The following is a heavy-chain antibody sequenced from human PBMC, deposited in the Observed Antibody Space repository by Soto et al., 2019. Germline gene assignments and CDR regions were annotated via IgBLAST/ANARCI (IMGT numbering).Heavy chain of an antibody. J-gene: IGHJ5*02. CDR3: ARDVPRYYYDSSGFRGNWFDP. D-gene: IGHD3-22*01. Sequence: ASVKVSCKASGYTFTSYGISWVRQAPGQGLEWMGWISAYNGNTNYAQKLQGRVTMTTDTSTSTAYMELRSLRSDDTAVYYCARDVPRYYYDSSGFRGNWFDPRGQGTLVTVSS. CDR2: ISAYNGNT. V-gene: IGHV1-18*01. CDR1: GYTFTSYG.